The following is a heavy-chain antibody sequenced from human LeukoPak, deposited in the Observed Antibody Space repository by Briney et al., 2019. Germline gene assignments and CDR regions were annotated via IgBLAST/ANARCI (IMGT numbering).Heavy chain of an antibody. CDR1: GFTFDDYA. CDR2: ISWNSGSI. J-gene: IGHJ3*02. D-gene: IGHD6-13*01. CDR3: AKGLTAAGPDAFDI. V-gene: IGHV3-9*01. Sequence: GRSLRLSCAASGFTFDDYAMHWVRQAPGKGLEWVSGISWNSGSIGYADSVKGRFTISRDSAKNSLYLQVNSLRAEDTALYYCAKGLTAAGPDAFDIWGQGTMVTVSS.